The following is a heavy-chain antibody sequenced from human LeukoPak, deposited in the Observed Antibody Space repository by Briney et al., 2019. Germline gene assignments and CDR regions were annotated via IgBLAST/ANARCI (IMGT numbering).Heavy chain of an antibody. J-gene: IGHJ4*02. Sequence: SETLSLTCTVSGGSISSGGRYWSWIRQHPGKGLEWIGYIYHSGSTYYKSSLKSRVTISIDTSKNQFSLKLSSVTAAVTAVYYCARGFGMASMFGGVFDCWGQGTLVTVSS. CDR3: ARGFGMASMFGGVFDC. V-gene: IGHV4-31*03. D-gene: IGHD3-16*01. CDR1: GGSISSGGRY. CDR2: IYHSGST.